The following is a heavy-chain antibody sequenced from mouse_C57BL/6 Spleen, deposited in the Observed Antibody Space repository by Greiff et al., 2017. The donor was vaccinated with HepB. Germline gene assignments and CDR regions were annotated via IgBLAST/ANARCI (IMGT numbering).Heavy chain of an antibody. CDR1: GYTFTSYW. CDR3: ARRHGSSSDY. Sequence: VQLQQSGAELVRPGTSVKLSCKASGYTFTSYWMHWVNLRPGQGLEWIGFINPTDSYTNYNQKFKDKATLTADTSSSTAYMQLSSLTSEDSAVYYCARRHGSSSDYWGQGTTLTVSS. V-gene: IGHV1-59*01. CDR2: INPTDSYT. D-gene: IGHD1-1*01. J-gene: IGHJ2*01.